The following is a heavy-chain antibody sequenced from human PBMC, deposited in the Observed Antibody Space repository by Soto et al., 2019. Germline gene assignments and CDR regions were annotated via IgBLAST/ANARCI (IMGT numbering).Heavy chain of an antibody. Sequence: GGSLRLSCAASGFTFSGYEMNWVRQAPGKGLEWVSYISSNGAATYHADSVKGRFAISRDNAKNTLYLQMNSLRAEDTAVYYCAREQYYDSSGFYFDYWGQGTLVTVSS. CDR3: AREQYYDSSGFYFDY. D-gene: IGHD3-22*01. J-gene: IGHJ4*02. V-gene: IGHV3-48*03. CDR2: ISSNGAAT. CDR1: GFTFSGYE.